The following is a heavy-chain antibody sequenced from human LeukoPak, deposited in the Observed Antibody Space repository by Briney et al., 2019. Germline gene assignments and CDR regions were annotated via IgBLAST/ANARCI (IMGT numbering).Heavy chain of an antibody. D-gene: IGHD6-13*01. Sequence: ASVKVSCKASGYTFTSYYMHWVRQAPGQGLEWMGWINPNSGGTNYAQKFQGRVTMTRDTSISTAYMELSRLRSDDTAVYYCARVKGAAAEKYYFDYWGQGTLVTVSS. CDR3: ARVKGAAAEKYYFDY. V-gene: IGHV1-2*02. CDR2: INPNSGGT. CDR1: GYTFTSYY. J-gene: IGHJ4*02.